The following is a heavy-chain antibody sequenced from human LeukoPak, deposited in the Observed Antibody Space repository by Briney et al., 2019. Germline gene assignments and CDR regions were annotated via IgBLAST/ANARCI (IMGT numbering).Heavy chain of an antibody. V-gene: IGHV4-4*02. CDR2: IYHSGST. D-gene: IGHD4-23*01. CDR3: DY. J-gene: IGHJ4*02. CDR1: GGSISSSNW. Sequence: SETLSLTCAVSGGSISSSNWWSWVRQPPGKGLEWIGEIYHSGSTNYNPSLKSRVTISVDTSKNQFSDTAVYYCARGTTVVPLDYWGQGTLVTVSS.